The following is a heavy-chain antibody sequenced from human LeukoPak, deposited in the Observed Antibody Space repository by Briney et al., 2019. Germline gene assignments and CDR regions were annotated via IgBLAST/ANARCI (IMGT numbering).Heavy chain of an antibody. CDR1: GGSISSYY. CDR3: ARGIRSYYYDSSGYYNWFDP. CDR2: IYTSGST. V-gene: IGHV4-4*07. D-gene: IGHD3-22*01. J-gene: IGHJ5*02. Sequence: PSETLSLTCTVCGGSISSYYWSWLRQPAGKGLEWIGRIYTSGSTNYNPSLKSRVTMSIDTSKNQFSLKLSSVTAADTAVYYCARGIRSYYYDSSGYYNWFDPWGQGTLVTVSS.